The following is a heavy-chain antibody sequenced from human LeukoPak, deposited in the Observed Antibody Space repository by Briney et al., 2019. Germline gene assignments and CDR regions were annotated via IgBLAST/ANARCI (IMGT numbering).Heavy chain of an antibody. CDR3: AKSSYSSGWFYADY. CDR1: GFTFDDYA. D-gene: IGHD6-19*01. CDR2: ISWNSGSI. Sequence: PGGSLRLSCAASGFTFDDYAMHWVRHAPGKGLEWVSGISWNSGSIGYADSVKGRFTISRDNAKNSLYLQMNSLRAEDTALYYCAKSSYSSGWFYADYWGQGTLVTVSS. V-gene: IGHV3-9*01. J-gene: IGHJ4*02.